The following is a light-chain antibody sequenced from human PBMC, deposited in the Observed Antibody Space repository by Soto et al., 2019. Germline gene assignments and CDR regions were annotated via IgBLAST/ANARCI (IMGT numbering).Light chain of an antibody. J-gene: IGKJ2*01. CDR1: QSISTE. Sequence: EIVMTQSPATLSVSPGERATLSCRASQSISTELAWYQQKTGQPPRLLIYSASTRATGVPARFTGSGSGSEFTLTIRGLQSEDCAVYYCQQGHNWPLTFGQGTRLE. CDR3: QQGHNWPLT. CDR2: SAS. V-gene: IGKV3-15*01.